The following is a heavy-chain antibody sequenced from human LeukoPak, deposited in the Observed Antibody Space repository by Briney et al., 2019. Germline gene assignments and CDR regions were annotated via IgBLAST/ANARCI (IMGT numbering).Heavy chain of an antibody. Sequence: GRSLRLSCAASGFTFSSDGMHWVRQAPGKGLEWVAFIRYDGSNKYYADSVKGRFTISRDNSKNTLYLQMNSLRAEDTAVYYCAKGGSNSLRYFDWLLYYWGQGTLVTVSS. V-gene: IGHV3-30*02. D-gene: IGHD3-9*01. J-gene: IGHJ4*02. CDR2: IRYDGSNK. CDR3: AKGGSNSLRYFDWLLYY. CDR1: GFTFSSDG.